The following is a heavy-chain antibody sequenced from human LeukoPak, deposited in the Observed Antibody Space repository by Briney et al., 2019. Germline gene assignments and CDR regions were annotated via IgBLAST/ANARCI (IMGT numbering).Heavy chain of an antibody. CDR3: ARALPLYYYDSSGYIGWFDP. CDR2: INPSGGST. Sequence: GASVKVSCKASGYTFTSYYMHWVRQAPGQGLEWMGIINPSGGSTSYAQKFQGRVTMTRDTSTSTVYMELSSLRSEDTAVYYCARALPLYYYDSSGYIGWFDPWGQGTLVTVSS. J-gene: IGHJ5*02. CDR1: GYTFTSYY. V-gene: IGHV1-46*01. D-gene: IGHD3-22*01.